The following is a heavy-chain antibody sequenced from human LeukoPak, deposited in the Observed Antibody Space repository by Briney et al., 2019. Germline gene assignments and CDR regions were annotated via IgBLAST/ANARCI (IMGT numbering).Heavy chain of an antibody. Sequence: GSSVKVSCKASGGTFSSYAISWVRQAPGQGLEWMGGIIPIFGTANYAQKFQGRVTITADESTSTAYMELSSLRSEDTAAYYCARERLGNIVATMAYWGQGTLVTVSS. V-gene: IGHV1-69*01. J-gene: IGHJ4*02. CDR1: GGTFSSYA. D-gene: IGHD5-12*01. CDR3: ARERLGNIVATMAY. CDR2: IIPIFGTA.